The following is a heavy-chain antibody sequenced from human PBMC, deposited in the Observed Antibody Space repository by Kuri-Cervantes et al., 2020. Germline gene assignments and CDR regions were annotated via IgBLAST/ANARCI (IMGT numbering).Heavy chain of an antibody. CDR2: INPNSGDA. V-gene: IGHV1-2*02. CDR3: ARDPPLSSDVLTGYLD. Sequence: ASVKVSCKASGYTFTGYYMHWVRQAPGQGLEWMGGINPNSGDAHYAQKFQDRVSMTRDTSISTAYMELSSLTSDDTAMYYCARDPPLSSDVLTGYLDWGQGTLVTVSS. J-gene: IGHJ4*02. D-gene: IGHD3-9*01. CDR1: GYTFTGYY.